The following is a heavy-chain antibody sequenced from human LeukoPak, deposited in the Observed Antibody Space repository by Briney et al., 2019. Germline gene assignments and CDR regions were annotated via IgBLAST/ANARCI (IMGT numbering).Heavy chain of an antibody. V-gene: IGHV1-8*01. D-gene: IGHD3-16*02. Sequence: ASVKVSCKASGYTFTSYDINWVRQATGQGLEWMGWMNPNRGNTGYAQKFQGRVTMTRNTSISTAYMELSSLRSEDTAVYYCARGIRYDYVWGSYRQYYFDYWGQGTLVTVSS. CDR3: ARGIRYDYVWGSYRQYYFDY. J-gene: IGHJ4*02. CDR1: GYTFTSYD. CDR2: MNPNRGNT.